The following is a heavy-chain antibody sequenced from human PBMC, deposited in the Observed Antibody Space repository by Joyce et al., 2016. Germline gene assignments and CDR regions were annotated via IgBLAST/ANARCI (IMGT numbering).Heavy chain of an antibody. CDR3: ARGTTVTRMGNWFDP. V-gene: IGHV3-30*04. J-gene: IGHJ5*02. CDR1: GFSFSLFS. D-gene: IGHD4-17*01. Sequence: QVQLVESGGGVGQPGRSLTLSCAASGFSFSLFSMVWIRQAPGKGLEWAAVISSDGRNKYYADSAKGRFIISRDNSKNTLNLQMTGLRSDDTGVYYCARGTTVTRMGNWFDPWGQGTLVTVSS. CDR2: ISSDGRNK.